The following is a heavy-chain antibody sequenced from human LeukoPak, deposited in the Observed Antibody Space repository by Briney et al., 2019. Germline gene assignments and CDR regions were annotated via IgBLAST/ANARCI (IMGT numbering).Heavy chain of an antibody. CDR3: ARGLAYCGGDCYSL. V-gene: IGHV4-4*07. Sequence: SETLSLTCTVSGGSISSYYWSWIRQPAGKGLEWIGRIYTSGNTNYNPSLKSRVTMSVDTSKNQFSLKLSSVTAADTAVYYCARGLAYCGGDCYSLWGQGTLVTVSS. CDR1: GGSISSYY. J-gene: IGHJ4*02. CDR2: IYTSGNT. D-gene: IGHD2-21*01.